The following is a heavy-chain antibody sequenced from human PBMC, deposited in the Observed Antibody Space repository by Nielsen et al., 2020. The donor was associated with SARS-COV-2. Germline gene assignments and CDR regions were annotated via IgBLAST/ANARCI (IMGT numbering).Heavy chain of an antibody. V-gene: IGHV3-11*05. J-gene: IGHJ4*02. D-gene: IGHD3-16*01. Sequence: GGSLTLSCVASGSMISDYYVSWIRQAPGKGLEWISYISSTFYINYADSVRGRFTISRDNEKTTVYLQMNSLGVEDTAVYFCAREGRRLPLDYWGQGTLGTVSS. CDR1: GSMISDYY. CDR3: AREGRRLPLDY. CDR2: ISSTFYI.